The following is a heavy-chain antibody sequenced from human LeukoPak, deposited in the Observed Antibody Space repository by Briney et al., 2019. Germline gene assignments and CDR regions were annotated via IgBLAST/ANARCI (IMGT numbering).Heavy chain of an antibody. CDR1: GGSFSGYY. Sequence: SETLSLTCAVYGGSFSGYYWSWIRQPPGKGLEWIGEINHSGSTNYNPSLKSRVTISVDTSKNQFSLKLNSVTAADTAVYYCARGDYGGFDHWGQGTLVTVSS. D-gene: IGHD3-10*01. CDR2: INHSGST. J-gene: IGHJ4*02. V-gene: IGHV4-34*01. CDR3: ARGDYGGFDH.